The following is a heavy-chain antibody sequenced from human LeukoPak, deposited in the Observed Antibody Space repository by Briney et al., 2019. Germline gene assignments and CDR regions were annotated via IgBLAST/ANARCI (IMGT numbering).Heavy chain of an antibody. V-gene: IGHV3-23*01. D-gene: IGHD1-26*01. J-gene: IGHJ4*02. CDR3: AKDSGSYFNLFDY. CDR1: GFTFSSYA. Sequence: GGSLRLACAASGFTFSSYAMSWVRQAPGKGLEWVSAIIGSGGSTYYADSVKGRFTISRDNSKNTLYLQMNSPRAEDTAVYYCAKDSGSYFNLFDYWGQGTLVTVSS. CDR2: IIGSGGST.